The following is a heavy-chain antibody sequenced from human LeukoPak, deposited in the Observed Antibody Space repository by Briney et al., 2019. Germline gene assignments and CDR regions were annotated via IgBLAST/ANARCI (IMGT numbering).Heavy chain of an antibody. CDR2: ISGYNGNT. CDR3: ARDGMAVPTTGDY. Sequence: ASVKVSCKTSGYTFSSYGVTWVRQAPGQGLEWMGWISGYNGNTHYAQRLQGRVTMTTDTSTNTAYMELRSLRSDDTATYFCARDGMAVPTTGDYSGQGSLVIVSS. CDR1: GYTFSSYG. V-gene: IGHV1-18*01. J-gene: IGHJ4*02. D-gene: IGHD1-26*01.